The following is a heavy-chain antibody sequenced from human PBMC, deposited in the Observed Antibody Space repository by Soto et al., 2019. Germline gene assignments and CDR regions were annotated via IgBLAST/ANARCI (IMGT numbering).Heavy chain of an antibody. Sequence: GGSLRLSCAASGFTFSSYAMSWVRQAPGKGLEWVSAISGSGGSTYYADSVKGRFTISRDNSKNTLYLQMNSLRAEDTAVYYCAKDPETDHDYGDYSPSRTAFDIWGQGTMVTVSS. CDR3: AKDPETDHDYGDYSPSRTAFDI. V-gene: IGHV3-23*01. J-gene: IGHJ3*02. CDR1: GFTFSSYA. CDR2: ISGSGGST. D-gene: IGHD4-17*01.